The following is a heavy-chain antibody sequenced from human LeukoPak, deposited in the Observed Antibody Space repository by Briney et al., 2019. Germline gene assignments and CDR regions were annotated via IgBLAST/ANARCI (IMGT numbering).Heavy chain of an antibody. CDR1: GGSISSGGYY. J-gene: IGHJ3*02. CDR2: IYYSGST. Sequence: SSQTLSLTCTVSGGSISSGGYYWSCISQHPGKGLEWIGYIYYSGSTYYNPSLKSRVTISVDTSKNQFSLKLSSVTAADTAVYYCARWALVDRWDAFDIWGQGTMVTVSS. CDR3: ARWALVDRWDAFDI. V-gene: IGHV4-31*03. D-gene: IGHD1-26*01.